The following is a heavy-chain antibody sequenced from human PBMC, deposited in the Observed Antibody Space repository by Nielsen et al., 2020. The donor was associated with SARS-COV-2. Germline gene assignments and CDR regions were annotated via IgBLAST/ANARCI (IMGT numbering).Heavy chain of an antibody. CDR1: GFTISSSF. V-gene: IGHV4-39*01. CDR3: ARRSSGGARYQF. D-gene: IGHD2-15*01. CDR2: VYFSGTT. Sequence: ESLKISCGASGFTISSSFMSWIRQPPGKGLEWIGSVYFSGTTYYNPSLASRVNITVDTSKNQFYLNLKSVSAADTAVYYCARRSSGGARYQFWGQGSLVTVSS. J-gene: IGHJ4*02.